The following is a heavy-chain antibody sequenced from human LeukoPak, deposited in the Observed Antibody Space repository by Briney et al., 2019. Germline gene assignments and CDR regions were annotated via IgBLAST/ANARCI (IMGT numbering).Heavy chain of an antibody. CDR2: IRSRDGTT. Sequence: GGSLRLSCAASGFTFSSYWMHWVRQAPGKGLEWVGFIRSRDGTTEYAASVRGRFTISRDESKGIAYLQMNSLKTEDTAVYYCNRWHISGVSYSNVWGQGTLVSVSS. CDR1: GFTFSSYW. D-gene: IGHD3-22*01. V-gene: IGHV3-49*04. J-gene: IGHJ4*02. CDR3: NRWHISGVSYSNV.